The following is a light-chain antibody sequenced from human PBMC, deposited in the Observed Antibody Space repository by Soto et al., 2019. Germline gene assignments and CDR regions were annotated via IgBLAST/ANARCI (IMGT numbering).Light chain of an antibody. CDR2: GNS. Sequence: QSALTQPPSVSGAPGQRVTISCTGSISNIGAGYDVHWYQQLPGTAPKLVVYGNSNRPSGVPDRFSGSKSGTSASLVITGLLAEDEADYYCQSHDSSLSGSVFGGGTKLTVL. CDR1: ISNIGAGYD. J-gene: IGLJ2*01. CDR3: QSHDSSLSGSV. V-gene: IGLV1-40*01.